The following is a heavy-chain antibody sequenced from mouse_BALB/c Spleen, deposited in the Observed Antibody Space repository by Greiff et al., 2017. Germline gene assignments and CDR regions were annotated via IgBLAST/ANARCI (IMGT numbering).Heavy chain of an antibody. CDR2: ISSGGSYT. Sequence: EVKLVESGGGLVKPGGSLKLSCAASGFTFSSYAMSWVRQTPEKRLEWVATISSGGSYTYYPDSVKGRFTISRDNAKNTLYLQMSSLRSEDTAMYYCARGNYGNYARYFDYWGQGTTLTVSS. D-gene: IGHD2-1*01. CDR1: GFTFSSYA. CDR3: ARGNYGNYARYFDY. J-gene: IGHJ2*01. V-gene: IGHV5-9-3*01.